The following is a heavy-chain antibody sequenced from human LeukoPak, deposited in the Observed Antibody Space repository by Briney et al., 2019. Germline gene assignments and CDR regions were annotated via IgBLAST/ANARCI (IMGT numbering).Heavy chain of an antibody. CDR3: ARDLRPNWFDP. J-gene: IGHJ5*02. CDR2: INPNSGGT. Sequence: ASVKLSCTASAYTFTVYYMHWVRQAPGQGLEWMGWINPNSGGTNYAQKFQGRVTMTRDTSISTAYMELSRLRSDDTAVYYCARDLRPNWFDPWGQGTLVTVSS. V-gene: IGHV1-2*02. CDR1: AYTFTVYY.